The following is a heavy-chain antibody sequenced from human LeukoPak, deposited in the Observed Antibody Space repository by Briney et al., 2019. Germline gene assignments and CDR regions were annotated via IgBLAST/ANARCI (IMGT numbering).Heavy chain of an antibody. CDR3: ARDWYSGSYPIDY. CDR2: ISSSGSTI. J-gene: IGHJ4*02. CDR1: GFTFSSYE. V-gene: IGHV3-48*03. Sequence: QTGGSLRLSCAASGFTFSSYEMNWVRQAPGKGLEWVSYISSSGSTIYHADSVKGRFTISRDNAKNSLYLQMNSLRAEDTAVYYCARDWYSGSYPIDYWGQGTLVTVSS. D-gene: IGHD1-26*01.